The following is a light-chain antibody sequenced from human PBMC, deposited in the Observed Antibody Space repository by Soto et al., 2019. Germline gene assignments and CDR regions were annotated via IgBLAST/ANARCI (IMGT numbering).Light chain of an antibody. CDR1: NSDVGGYNY. V-gene: IGLV2-11*01. CDR2: DVN. J-gene: IGLJ7*01. CDR3: CSYAGTYTWV. Sequence: QSALTQPRSVSGSPGQSVTISCTGTNSDVGGYNYVSWYQQHPGKAPKLMIYDVNKRPSGVPDRFSGSKSGNTASLTISGLQAEDEADYYCCSYAGTYTWVFGGGTQLTVL.